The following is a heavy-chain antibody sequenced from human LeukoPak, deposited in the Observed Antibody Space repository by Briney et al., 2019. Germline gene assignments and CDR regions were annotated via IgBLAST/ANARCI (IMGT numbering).Heavy chain of an antibody. CDR3: AKDQGVLLWFGELFSFDY. J-gene: IGHJ4*02. CDR1: SYTFTNYA. Sequence: ASVKVSCKASSYTFTNYAFTWVRQAPGQGLEWMGWISVYNGNTNYAQKHQGRVPMTTDTSTSTAYMELRSLRSDATAVYYCAKDQGVLLWFGELFSFDYWGQGTLVTVSS. V-gene: IGHV1-18*01. D-gene: IGHD3-10*01. CDR2: ISVYNGNT.